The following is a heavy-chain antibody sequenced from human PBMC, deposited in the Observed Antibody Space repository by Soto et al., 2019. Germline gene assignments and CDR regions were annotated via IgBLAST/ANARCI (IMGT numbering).Heavy chain of an antibody. V-gene: IGHV4-59*01. J-gene: IGHJ5*02. CDR3: ARLLGGYDDYGGWFAP. CDR1: GCSISPYS. Sequence: SDTLSLTCPISGCSISPYSWTWIRQSPGKGLEWIGYVSHSGRTFYTPSLKSRLTMSLDTSRSQFSLRLKSVSAADTAVYYCARLLGGYDDYGGWFAPWGQGTLVNVSS. D-gene: IGHD4-17*01. CDR2: VSHSGRT.